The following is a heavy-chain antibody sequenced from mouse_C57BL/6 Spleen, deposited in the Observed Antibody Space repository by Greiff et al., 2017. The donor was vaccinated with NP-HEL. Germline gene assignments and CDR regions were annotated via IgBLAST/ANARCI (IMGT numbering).Heavy chain of an antibody. CDR1: GFSLTSYG. V-gene: IGHV2-5*01. Sequence: VQLQQSGPGLVQPSQSLSITCTVSGFSLTSYGVHWVRQSPGKGLEWLGVIWRGGSTDYNAAFMSRLSITKDNSKSQVFFKMNSLQADDTAIYYCAKNARITGYYFDYWGQGTTLTVSS. J-gene: IGHJ2*01. CDR2: IWRGGST. CDR3: AKNARITGYYFDY. D-gene: IGHD2-4*01.